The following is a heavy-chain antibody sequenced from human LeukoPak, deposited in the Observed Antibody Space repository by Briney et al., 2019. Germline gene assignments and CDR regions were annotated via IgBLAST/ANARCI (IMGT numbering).Heavy chain of an antibody. CDR3: ARGAIIGGDFDY. J-gene: IGHJ4*02. CDR2: IYHRGST. Sequence: SETLSLTCTVSGYSISSDYYWGWIRQPPGKGLEWIGSIYHRGSTYYNPSLKSRVTISVDTSKNQFSLKLGSVTAADTAVYYCARGAIIGGDFDYWGQGTLVTVSS. CDR1: GYSISSDYY. V-gene: IGHV4-38-2*02. D-gene: IGHD2-21*01.